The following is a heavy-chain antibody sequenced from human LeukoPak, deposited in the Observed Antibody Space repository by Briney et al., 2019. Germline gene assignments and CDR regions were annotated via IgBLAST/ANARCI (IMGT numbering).Heavy chain of an antibody. CDR1: GGSISGYY. V-gene: IGHV4-59*08. D-gene: IGHD2-15*01. CDR3: ARSGYWSGGACYESAYYYYGMDV. CDR2: MYYSGST. Sequence: SETLSLICTVSGGSISGYYWSWIRQPPGQGLEWIGYMYYSGSTNYNPSLKSRVTMSIDASKNQFSLSLKSVTASDTAVCYRARSGYWSGGACYESAYYYYGMDVWGQGTTVTVSS. J-gene: IGHJ6*02.